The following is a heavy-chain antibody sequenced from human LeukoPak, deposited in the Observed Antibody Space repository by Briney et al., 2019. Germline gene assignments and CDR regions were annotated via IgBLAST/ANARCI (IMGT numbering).Heavy chain of an antibody. D-gene: IGHD3-9*01. CDR3: ARVRYFDWSEIDY. J-gene: IGHJ4*02. V-gene: IGHV4-31*03. CDR1: GDSINSGGYY. Sequence: SENLSLTCTVPGDSINSGGYYWSWIRQHPGKGLEWVGYIYYTGTTYYNPSLKSRVTISVDTSKNQFSLKLSSVTAADTAVYYCARVRYFDWSEIDYWGQGTLVTVSS. CDR2: IYYTGTT.